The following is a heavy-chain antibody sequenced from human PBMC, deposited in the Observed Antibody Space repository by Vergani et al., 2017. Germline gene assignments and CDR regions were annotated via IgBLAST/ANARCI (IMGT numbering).Heavy chain of an antibody. CDR1: GGSFSGYY. J-gene: IGHJ5*02. CDR2: IYTSGST. CDR3: ARQWELSWFDP. Sequence: QVQLQQWGAGLLKPSETLSLTCAVYGGSFSGYYWSWIRQPAGKGLEWIGRIYTSGSTNYNPSLKSRVTISVDTSKNQFSLKLSSVTAADTAVYYCARQWELSWFDPWGQGTLVTVSS. D-gene: IGHD1-26*01. V-gene: IGHV4-59*10.